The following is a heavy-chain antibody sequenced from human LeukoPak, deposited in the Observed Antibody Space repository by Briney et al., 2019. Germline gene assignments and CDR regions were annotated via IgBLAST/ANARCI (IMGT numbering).Heavy chain of an antibody. Sequence: QPGRSLRLSCAASGFTFSSYGMHWVRQAPGKGLEWVAFISYDGSNKYYADSVKGRFTISRDNSKNTLYLQMNSLRAEDTAVYYCAKDLSSSWFFDYWGQETLVTVSS. D-gene: IGHD6-13*01. CDR2: ISYDGSNK. CDR3: AKDLSSSWFFDY. V-gene: IGHV3-30*18. CDR1: GFTFSSYG. J-gene: IGHJ4*02.